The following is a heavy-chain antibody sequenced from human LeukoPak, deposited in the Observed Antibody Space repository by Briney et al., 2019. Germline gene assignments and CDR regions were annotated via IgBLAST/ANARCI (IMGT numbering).Heavy chain of an antibody. J-gene: IGHJ6*03. CDR3: ARLGYCSGGSCYGDYYYMDV. V-gene: IGHV1-46*01. D-gene: IGHD2-15*01. Sequence: ASVKVSCKASGYTFTSYYMHWVRQAPGQGLEWMGIINPSGGSTSYVQKFQGRVTMTRDMSTSTVYMELSSLRSEDTAVYYCARLGYCSGGSCYGDYYYMDVWGKGTTVTVSS. CDR2: INPSGGST. CDR1: GYTFTSYY.